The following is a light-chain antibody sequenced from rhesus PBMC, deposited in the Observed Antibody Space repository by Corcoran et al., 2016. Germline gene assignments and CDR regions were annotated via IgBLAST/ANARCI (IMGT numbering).Light chain of an antibody. CDR2: KAS. V-gene: IGKV1-69*01. J-gene: IGKJ3*01. Sequence: DIQMTQSPSSLSASVGDRVTITCRASQGISNWLAWYQQKPGKATKFLIYKASNLEKGVPSRFSGSGSGTVFTLTISSLQPEDIATYYCQQHDNSPFTFGPGTKLDIK. CDR1: QGISNW. CDR3: QQHDNSPFT.